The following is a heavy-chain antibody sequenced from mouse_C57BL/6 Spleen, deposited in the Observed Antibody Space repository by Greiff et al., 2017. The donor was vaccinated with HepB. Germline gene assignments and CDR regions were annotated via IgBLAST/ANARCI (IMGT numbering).Heavy chain of an antibody. D-gene: IGHD2-2*01. CDR3: ARLGYDVWYFDV. Sequence: VKLQQSGPELVKPGASVKISCKASGYAFSSSWMNWVKQRPGKGLEWIGRIYPGDGDTNYNGKFKGKATLTADKSSSTAYMRLSSLTSEDSAVYFCARLGYDVWYFDVWGTGTTVTVSS. V-gene: IGHV1-82*01. CDR2: IYPGDGDT. CDR1: GYAFSSSW. J-gene: IGHJ1*03.